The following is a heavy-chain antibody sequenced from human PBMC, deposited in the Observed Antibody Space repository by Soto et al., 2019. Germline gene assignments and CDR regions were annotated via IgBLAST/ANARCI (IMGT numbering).Heavy chain of an antibody. J-gene: IGHJ4*02. D-gene: IGHD3-3*01. CDR1: GFTFSSFV. Sequence: QPGGSLRLSCAASGFTFSSFVMNWVRQAPGKGLEWVSTVSPGGDVSHYTDSVKGRFTISRDTSQSTLYLQMNSLRADDTAMYYCARWSYLDYWGQGTRVTVSS. CDR3: ARWSYLDY. V-gene: IGHV3-23*01. CDR2: VSPGGDVS.